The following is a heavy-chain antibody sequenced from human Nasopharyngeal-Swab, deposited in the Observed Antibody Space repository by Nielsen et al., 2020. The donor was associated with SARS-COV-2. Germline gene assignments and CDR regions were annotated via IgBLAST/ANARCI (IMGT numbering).Heavy chain of an antibody. J-gene: IGHJ4*02. V-gene: IGHV3-30*18. CDR3: AKEAGGGSSSGLDY. CDR1: GFTFSGHW. CDR2: ISYDGSNK. D-gene: IGHD3-16*01. Sequence: GESLKISCAASGFTFSGHWMYWVRQAPGKGLEWVAVISYDGSNKYYADSVKGRFTISRDNSKNTLSLQMNSLRSEDTAVYYCAKEAGGGSSSGLDYWGQGTLVTVSS.